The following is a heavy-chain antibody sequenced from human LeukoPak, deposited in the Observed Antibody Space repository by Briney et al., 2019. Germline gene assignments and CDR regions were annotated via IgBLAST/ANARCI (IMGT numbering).Heavy chain of an antibody. CDR3: ARDTRCGGDCYSD. CDR1: GGSFSGYY. V-gene: IGHV4-34*01. CDR2: INHSGST. D-gene: IGHD2-21*02. Sequence: SETLSLTCAVYGGSFSGYYWSWIRQPPGKGLEWIGEINHSGSTNYNPSLKSRVTISVDTSKNQFSLKLSSVTAADTAVYYCARDTRCGGDCYSDWGQGTLVTVSS. J-gene: IGHJ4*02.